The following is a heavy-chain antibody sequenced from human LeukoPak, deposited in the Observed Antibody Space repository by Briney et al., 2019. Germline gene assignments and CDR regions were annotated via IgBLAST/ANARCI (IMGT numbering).Heavy chain of an antibody. J-gene: IGHJ4*02. CDR3: ARGRGYSYAPFDY. Sequence: PGGSLRLSCAASGFTVSSNYMSWVRQAPGKGLEWVSVIYSGGSTYYADSVKGRFTISSDNSKNTLYLQMDRLRAEATAVYYCARGRGYSYAPFDYWGQGTLVTVSS. D-gene: IGHD5-18*01. CDR2: IYSGGST. V-gene: IGHV3-53*01. CDR1: GFTVSSNY.